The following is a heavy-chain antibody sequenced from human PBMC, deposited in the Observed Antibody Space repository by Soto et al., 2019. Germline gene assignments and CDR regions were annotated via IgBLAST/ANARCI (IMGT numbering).Heavy chain of an antibody. D-gene: IGHD6-13*01. CDR3: AKDLTPGIIAAAGIYYYYGMDV. CDR2: ISYDGSNK. J-gene: IGHJ6*02. V-gene: IGHV3-30*18. CDR1: GFTFSSYG. Sequence: PGGSLRLSCAASGFTFSSYGMHWVRQAPGKGLEWVAVISYDGSNKYYADSVKGRFTISRDNSKNTLYLQMNSLRAEDTAVYYCAKDLTPGIIAAAGIYYYYGMDVWGQGTTVTVSS.